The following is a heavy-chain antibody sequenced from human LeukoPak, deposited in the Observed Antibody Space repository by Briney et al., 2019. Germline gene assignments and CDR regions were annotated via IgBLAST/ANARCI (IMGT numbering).Heavy chain of an antibody. CDR3: AREGTRLKGVFDY. CDR2: IIPIFGTA. Sequence: ASVKVTCKASGGTFSSYAISWVRQAPGQGPEWMGGIIPIFGTANYAQKFQGRVTITTDESTSTAYMELSSLRSEDTAVYYCAREGTRLKGVFDYWGQGTLVTVSA. J-gene: IGHJ4*02. D-gene: IGHD2-2*01. V-gene: IGHV1-69*05. CDR1: GGTFSSYA.